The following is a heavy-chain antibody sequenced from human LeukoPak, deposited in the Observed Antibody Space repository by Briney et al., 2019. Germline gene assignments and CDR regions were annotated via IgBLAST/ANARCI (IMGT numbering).Heavy chain of an antibody. CDR2: INHSGST. CDR3: ARGRVAYSSGWYAERFDY. J-gene: IGHJ4*02. CDR1: GGSFSGYY. V-gene: IGHV4-34*01. Sequence: ASETLSLTCAVYGGSFSGYYWSWIRQTPGKGLEWIGEINHSGSTNYNPSLKSRVTISVDTSKNQFSLKLSSVTAADTAVYYCARGRVAYSSGWYAERFDYWGQGTLVTVSS. D-gene: IGHD6-19*01.